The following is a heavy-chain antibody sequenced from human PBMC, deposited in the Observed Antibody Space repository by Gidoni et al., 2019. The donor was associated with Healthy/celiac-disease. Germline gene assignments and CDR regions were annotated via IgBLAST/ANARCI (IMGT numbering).Heavy chain of an antibody. CDR2: IYTSGST. CDR1: GGSISSGSYY. Sequence: VQLQESGPGLVKPSQTLSLTCTVSGGSISSGSYYWSWIRQPAGKGLEWIGRIYTSGSTNYNPSLKSRVTISVDTSKNQFSLKLSSVTAADTAVYYCARLVVTAYFDYWGQGTLVTVSS. J-gene: IGHJ4*02. D-gene: IGHD2-21*02. V-gene: IGHV4-61*02. CDR3: ARLVVTAYFDY.